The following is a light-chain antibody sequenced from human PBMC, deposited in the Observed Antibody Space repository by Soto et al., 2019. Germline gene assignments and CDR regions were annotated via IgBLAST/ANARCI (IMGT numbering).Light chain of an antibody. V-gene: IGLV2-14*01. J-gene: IGLJ1*01. Sequence: QSALTQPASVSGSPGQSITISCTGTSSDVGGYNYVSWYQQHPGKAPKLMIYEVSNRPSGVSNRFSGAKSGNRASLTISGLQAEDEADYYCSSYSSSTTLGVFGTGTKLTVL. CDR2: EVS. CDR3: SSYSSSTTLGV. CDR1: SSDVGGYNY.